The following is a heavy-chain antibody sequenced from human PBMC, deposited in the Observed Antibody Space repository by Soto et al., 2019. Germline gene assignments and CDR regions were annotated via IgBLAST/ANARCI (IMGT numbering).Heavy chain of an antibody. CDR3: AKDFPYYYDSSGPSPFDY. Sequence: PGGFLRLSCAASGFTFSSYAMSWVRQAPGKGLEWVSAISGSGGSTYYADSVKGRFTISRDNSKNTLYLQMNSLRAEDTAVYYCAKDFPYYYDSSGPSPFDYWGQGTLVTVSS. D-gene: IGHD3-22*01. J-gene: IGHJ4*02. CDR1: GFTFSSYA. CDR2: ISGSGGST. V-gene: IGHV3-23*01.